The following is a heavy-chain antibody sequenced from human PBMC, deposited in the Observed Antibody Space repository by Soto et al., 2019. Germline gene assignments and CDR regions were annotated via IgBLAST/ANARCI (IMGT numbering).Heavy chain of an antibody. CDR2: IYWDDDK. CDR3: AHRRPAPGTWYFHH. J-gene: IGHJ1*01. V-gene: IGHV2-5*02. Sequence: QITLKESGPPLVKPTQTLTLTCTFSGFSLSTSGVGVGWIRQPPGKALEWLALIYWDDDKRYSPSLRKRLTVTKDTSKNQVVLTMTNMDPMDTATYYCAHRRPAPGTWYFHHWGQGTLVTVSS. D-gene: IGHD6-13*01. CDR1: GFSLSTSGVG.